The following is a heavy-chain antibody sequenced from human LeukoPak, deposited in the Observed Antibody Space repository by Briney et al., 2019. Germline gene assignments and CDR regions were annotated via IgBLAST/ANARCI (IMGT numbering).Heavy chain of an antibody. CDR2: IYYSGST. D-gene: IGHD3-3*01. J-gene: IGHJ6*03. CDR3: ARGITIFVEPCMDV. V-gene: IGHV4-39*01. Sequence: SETLSLTCTVSGGSISSSSYYWGWIRQPPGKGLEWIGSIYYSGSTYYNPSLKSRVTISVDTSKNQFSLKLSSVTAADTAVYYCARGITIFVEPCMDVWGKGTTVTVSS. CDR1: GGSISSSSYY.